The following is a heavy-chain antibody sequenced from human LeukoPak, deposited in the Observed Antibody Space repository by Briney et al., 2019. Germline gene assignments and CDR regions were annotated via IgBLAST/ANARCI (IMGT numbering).Heavy chain of an antibody. D-gene: IGHD3-22*01. V-gene: IGHV3-23*01. CDR1: GFTFSSYA. Sequence: GGSLRPSCAASGFTFSSYAMSWVRQAPGKGLEWVSGISGSGGSTYYADSVKGRFTISRDNSKNTLYLQMNSLRAEDTAVYYCAKGPQYYYDSSGYLYWGQGTLVTVSS. CDR2: ISGSGGST. CDR3: AKGPQYYYDSSGYLY. J-gene: IGHJ4*02.